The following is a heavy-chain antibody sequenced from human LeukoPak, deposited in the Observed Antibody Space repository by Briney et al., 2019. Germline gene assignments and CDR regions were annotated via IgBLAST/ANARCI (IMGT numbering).Heavy chain of an antibody. D-gene: IGHD6-13*01. Sequence: ASVKVSCKASGYTFTGYDMHWVRQAPGQGLEWMGWISAYNGNTNYAQKLQGRVTMTTDTSTSTAYMELRSLRSDDTAVYYCARIGAAAGTGDYWGQGTLVTVSS. CDR1: GYTFTGYD. J-gene: IGHJ4*02. CDR3: ARIGAAAGTGDY. V-gene: IGHV1-18*04. CDR2: ISAYNGNT.